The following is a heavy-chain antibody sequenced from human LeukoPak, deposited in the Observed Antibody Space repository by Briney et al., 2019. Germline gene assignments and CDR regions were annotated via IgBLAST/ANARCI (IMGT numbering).Heavy chain of an antibody. CDR3: ARGDYCTNGVCYDY. Sequence: SETLSLTCTVSGGSISSYYWSWIRQPPGKGLEWIGYIYYSGSTNYNPSLKSRVTISVDTSKNQFSLKLSSVTAADTAVYCCARGDYCTNGVCYDYWGQRTLVTVSS. D-gene: IGHD2-8*01. V-gene: IGHV4-59*01. J-gene: IGHJ4*02. CDR1: GGSISSYY. CDR2: IYYSGST.